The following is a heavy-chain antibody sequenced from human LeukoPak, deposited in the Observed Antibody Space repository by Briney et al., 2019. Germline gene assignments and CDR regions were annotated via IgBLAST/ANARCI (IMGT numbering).Heavy chain of an antibody. V-gene: IGHV1-18*01. D-gene: IGHD3-16*01. Sequence: ASVKVSCKAYGYTFMSHGISWVRQAPGQGLEWMGWISGSSSNTNYAQRLQGRVTMTTDTSTTTAYMELGSLRSDDTAVYYCARATGSWGHDGFDIWGQGTMVTVSS. CDR2: ISGSSSNT. CDR3: ARATGSWGHDGFDI. CDR1: GYTFMSHG. J-gene: IGHJ3*02.